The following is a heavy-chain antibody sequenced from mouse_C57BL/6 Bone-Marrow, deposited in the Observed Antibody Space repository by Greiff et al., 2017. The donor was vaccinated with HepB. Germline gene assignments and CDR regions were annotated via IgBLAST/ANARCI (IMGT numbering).Heavy chain of an antibody. D-gene: IGHD1-1*01. CDR2: IWSGGST. CDR1: GFSLTSYG. Sequence: QVQLKQSGPGLVQPSQSLSITCTVSGFSLTSYGVHWVRQSPGKGLEWLGVIWSGGSTDYNAAFISRLSISKDNSKSQVFFKMNSLQADDTAIYYCAREGVITTVVAGNAMDYWGQGTSVTVSS. CDR3: AREGVITTVVAGNAMDY. V-gene: IGHV2-2*01. J-gene: IGHJ4*01.